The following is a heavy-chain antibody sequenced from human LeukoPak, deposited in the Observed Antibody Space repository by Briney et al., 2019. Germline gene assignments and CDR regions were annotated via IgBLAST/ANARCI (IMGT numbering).Heavy chain of an antibody. CDR1: GGSINNYY. CDR2: IHSSGKT. Sequence: PSETLSLTCTVSGGSINNYYWTWIRQPPGKGLEWIGYIHSSGKTNYNPSLKSRVTMSLDTSKNQFSLKLSSVTATDTALYYCAWGESVTAAVPDYWGQGTLVTVSS. V-gene: IGHV4-59*01. CDR3: AWGESVTAAVPDY. D-gene: IGHD6-13*01. J-gene: IGHJ4*02.